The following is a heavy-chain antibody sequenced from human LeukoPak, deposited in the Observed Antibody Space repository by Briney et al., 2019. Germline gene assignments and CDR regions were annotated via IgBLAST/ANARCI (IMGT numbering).Heavy chain of an antibody. J-gene: IGHJ3*02. V-gene: IGHV4-39*01. CDR3: ARRTGCPGSYWPPDM. CDR1: GDSISSTTYP. CDR2: VCYHGNT. Sequence: SETLSLTCTVSGDSISSTTYPWGWNRQSPGKGLEWIGSVCYHGNTFYNPSLSKRVTVSVDTSKNQFSLRLSSVTAADTAVYYCARRTGCPGSYWPPDMWGQGTMVTVSS. D-gene: IGHD3-10*02.